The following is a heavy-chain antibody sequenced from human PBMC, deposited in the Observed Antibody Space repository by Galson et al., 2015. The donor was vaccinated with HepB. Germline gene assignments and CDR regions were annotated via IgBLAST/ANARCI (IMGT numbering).Heavy chain of an antibody. CDR3: ARDGSDIVATRNYYYYGMDV. D-gene: IGHD5-12*01. Sequence: SLRLSCAASGFIFSSYSMHWVRQAPGKGLEWVAVISYDGTNKYYADSVKGRFTISRDNFKNTLYLQMNSLRAEDRAVYFCARDGSDIVATRNYYYYGMDVWGQGTTVTVSS. J-gene: IGHJ6*02. CDR1: GFIFSSYS. V-gene: IGHV3-30-3*01. CDR2: ISYDGTNK.